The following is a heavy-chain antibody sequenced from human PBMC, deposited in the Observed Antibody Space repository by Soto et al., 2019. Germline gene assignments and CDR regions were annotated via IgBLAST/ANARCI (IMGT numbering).Heavy chain of an antibody. CDR1: GYTFNAYY. D-gene: IGHD2-2*01. CDR3: ARDTSNYFDF. J-gene: IGHJ4*02. Sequence: GASVKGSCKTSGYTFNAYYITWLRQAPGQGLEWIGWISTYNGNTNYVPKFQGRITMTTDTSTSTAYMELRSLRSDDTALYFCARDTSNYFDFWGQGTPVTVSS. CDR2: ISTYNGNT. V-gene: IGHV1-18*01.